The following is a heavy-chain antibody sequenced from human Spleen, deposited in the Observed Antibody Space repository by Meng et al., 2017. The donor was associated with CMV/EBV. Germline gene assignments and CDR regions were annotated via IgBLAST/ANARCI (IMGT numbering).Heavy chain of an antibody. CDR1: GFTFSTYA. Sequence: GESLKISCVGSGFTFSTYAMSWVRQAPGKGLEWVSTISASGASTHDAASVRGRFTISRDNAKNSLYLQMNSLRAEDTAVYYCASAPYSSSWFFYNWGQGTLVTVSS. D-gene: IGHD6-13*01. CDR3: ASAPYSSSWFFYN. CDR2: ISASGAST. V-gene: IGHV3-23*01. J-gene: IGHJ4*02.